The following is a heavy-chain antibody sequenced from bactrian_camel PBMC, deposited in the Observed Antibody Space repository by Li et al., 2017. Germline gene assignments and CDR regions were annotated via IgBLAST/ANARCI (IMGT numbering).Heavy chain of an antibody. D-gene: IGHD1*01. CDR2: IVSGGGTT. CDR3: AAGLRFADFAY. Sequence: DVQLVESGGGLVQPGGSLRLSCAASGSTFSDYAVSWVRQAPGKGLEWVSSIVSGGGTTYYADSVKGRFTISQDNAKNTLYLQMNSLKPEDTAMYYCAAGLRFADFAYWGQGTQVTVS. CDR1: GSTFSDYA. J-gene: IGHJ6*01. V-gene: IGHV3S31*01.